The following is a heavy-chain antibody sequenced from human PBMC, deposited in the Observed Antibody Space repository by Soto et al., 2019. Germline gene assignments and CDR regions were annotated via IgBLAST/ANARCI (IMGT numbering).Heavy chain of an antibody. D-gene: IGHD2-2*01. CDR2: IYYSGNT. Sequence: SETLSLTCPVAGGSISSGGSYWGLIRQPPGKGLEWIGYIYYSGNTYLNTSLKGRVTLSVDTSKNQFSLNSSSVTAADTAVYYCVRYCSTTKCPFDYRGQGTLVTVS. V-gene: IGHV4-30-4*01. CDR1: GGSISSGGSY. CDR3: VRYCSTTKCPFDY. J-gene: IGHJ4*02.